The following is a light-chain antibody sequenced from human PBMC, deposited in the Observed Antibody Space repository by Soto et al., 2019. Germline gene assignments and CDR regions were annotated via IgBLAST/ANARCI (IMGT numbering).Light chain of an antibody. CDR2: GTS. V-gene: IGKV3-20*01. J-gene: IGKJ4*01. CDR3: QQYGTSPLT. CDR1: QSVSSSY. Sequence: EILLTQSPVTLSLSPGVRASLSCRTSQSVSSSYLAWYQQKPGQAPRLLIYGTSSRATGIPDRFSGSGSGTDFTLTISRLEPEDFAVYYCQQYGTSPLTFGGGTKVDIK.